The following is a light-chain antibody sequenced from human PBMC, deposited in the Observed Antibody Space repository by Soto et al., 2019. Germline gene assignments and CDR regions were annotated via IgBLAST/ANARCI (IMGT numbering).Light chain of an antibody. V-gene: IGKV3-20*01. CDR1: KSVSSSY. J-gene: IGKJ2*01. Sequence: EIVLTQSPGPLSLSPGERATLSCSASKSVSSSYLAWYQQKPGKAPRLLIYGASSSATGIPDRFSSSGSGTDFTLTIRRLEAADVAVYYCQQYGISPDTFGQGNKLEIK. CDR3: QQYGISPDT. CDR2: GAS.